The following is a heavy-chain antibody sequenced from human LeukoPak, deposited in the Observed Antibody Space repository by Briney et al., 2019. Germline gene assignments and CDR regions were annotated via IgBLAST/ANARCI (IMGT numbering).Heavy chain of an antibody. CDR3: ARRAVAGNAGYYFDY. CDR1: GYTFTSYG. V-gene: IGHV1-18*01. J-gene: IGHJ4*02. CDR2: ISAYNGNA. D-gene: IGHD6-19*01. Sequence: ASVKVSCKASGYTFTSYGISWVRQAPGQGLEWMGWISAYNGNANYAQKLQGRVTMTTDTSTSTAYMELRSLRSDDTAVYYCARRAVAGNAGYYFDYWGQGTLVTVSS.